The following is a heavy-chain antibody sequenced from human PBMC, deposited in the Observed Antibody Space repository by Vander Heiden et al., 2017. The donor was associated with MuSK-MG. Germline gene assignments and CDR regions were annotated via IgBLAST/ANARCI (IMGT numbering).Heavy chain of an antibody. D-gene: IGHD4-17*01. Sequence: EVQLLESGGGLVQPGGSLRISCAASGCTFSRYAMSWVRQVPGKGLEWVSAISGSGGSTYYADSVKGRFTISRDNSKNTLYLQMNSLRAEDTAVYYCAKDQDYGDYVGWFDPWGQGTLVTVSS. CDR3: AKDQDYGDYVGWFDP. J-gene: IGHJ5*02. CDR2: ISGSGGST. CDR1: GCTFSRYA. V-gene: IGHV3-23*01.